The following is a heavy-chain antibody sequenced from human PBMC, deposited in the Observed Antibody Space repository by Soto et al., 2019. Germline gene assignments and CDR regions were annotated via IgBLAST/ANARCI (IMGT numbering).Heavy chain of an antibody. CDR2: ISWDGADT. Sequence: EGSLILSWTASGFTFDDYIMNWVRQVPGKGLEWVSLISWDGADTYYADSVKGRFTVSRDNSKNSLYLQMNSLTTEDTALYSYAKFGGGGSYSGSHVSDIWGQGTMGTVSS. J-gene: IGHJ3*02. CDR3: AKFGGGGSYSGSHVSDI. V-gene: IGHV3-43*01. D-gene: IGHD1-26*01. CDR1: GFTFDDYI.